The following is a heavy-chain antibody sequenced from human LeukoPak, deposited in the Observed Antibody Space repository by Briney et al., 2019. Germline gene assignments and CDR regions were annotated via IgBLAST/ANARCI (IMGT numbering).Heavy chain of an antibody. CDR1: GFTFSSYD. V-gene: IGHV3-23*01. CDR3: AKEYGDYDAFDI. Sequence: GGSLRLSCAASGFTFSSYDMTWVRQAPGKGLEWVSTISGSGGSTYYADSVNYADSVKGRFTISRDNSKNTLYLQMNSLRAEDTAVYYCAKEYGDYDAFDIWGQGTVVIVSS. J-gene: IGHJ3*02. CDR2: ISGSGGST. D-gene: IGHD4-17*01.